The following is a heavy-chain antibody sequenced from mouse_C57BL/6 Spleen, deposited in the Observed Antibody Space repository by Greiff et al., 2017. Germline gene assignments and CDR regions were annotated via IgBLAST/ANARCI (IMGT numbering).Heavy chain of an antibody. V-gene: IGHV5-6*01. Sequence: EVKVVESGGDLVKPGGSLKLSCAASGFTFSSYGMSWVRQTPDKRLEWVATISSGGSYTYYPDSVKGRFTISRDNAKNTLYLQMSSLKSEDTAMYYCARYYYGRPMDYWGQGTSVTVSS. J-gene: IGHJ4*01. CDR3: ARYYYGRPMDY. D-gene: IGHD1-1*01. CDR2: ISSGGSYT. CDR1: GFTFSSYG.